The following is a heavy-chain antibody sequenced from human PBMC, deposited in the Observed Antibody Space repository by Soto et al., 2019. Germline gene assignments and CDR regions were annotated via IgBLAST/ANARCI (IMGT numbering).Heavy chain of an antibody. V-gene: IGHV3-53*01. CDR2: IYSGGST. CDR1: GFSVSSSH. Sequence: EVQLVDSGGGLIQPGGSLRLSCAASGFSVSSSHMSWVRQAPGKGLEWVSVIYSGGSTYYAVSVRGRFTISRDNSKNTVYLQMKSLRAEDTAVYYCARLGPYNSVSYSFRYNWFDPWGQGTLVTVSS. J-gene: IGHJ5*02. D-gene: IGHD3-10*01. CDR3: ARLGPYNSVSYSFRYNWFDP.